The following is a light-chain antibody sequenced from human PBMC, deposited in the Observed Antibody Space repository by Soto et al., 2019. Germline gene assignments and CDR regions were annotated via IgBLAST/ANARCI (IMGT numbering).Light chain of an antibody. CDR3: EQYGSSPPSIT. J-gene: IGKJ5*01. CDR1: QSVSRSN. V-gene: IGKV3-20*01. Sequence: EIVLTQSPGTLSLSQGERATVSCRASQSVSRSNLAWYQHKPGQAPRLLIYGTSNRATGIPDRFTGSGSGTDLTLTISSLEPEDFAVYYCEQYGSSPPSITFGQGTRLEIK. CDR2: GTS.